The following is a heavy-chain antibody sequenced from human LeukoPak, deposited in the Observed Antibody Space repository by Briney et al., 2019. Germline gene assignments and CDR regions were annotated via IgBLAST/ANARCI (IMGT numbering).Heavy chain of an antibody. CDR1: GFTVSFNY. D-gene: IGHD6-13*01. V-gene: IGHV3-66*01. CDR3: ARESGIAAALDL. Sequence: GGSLRLSCTASGFTVSFNYMTWVRQAPGKGLEWVSVIFSGGSTDYADFVKGRFTISRDKSKNTLYLQMNSLRAEDTAVYYCARESGIAAALDLWGQGTLVTVSS. J-gene: IGHJ5*02. CDR2: IFSGGST.